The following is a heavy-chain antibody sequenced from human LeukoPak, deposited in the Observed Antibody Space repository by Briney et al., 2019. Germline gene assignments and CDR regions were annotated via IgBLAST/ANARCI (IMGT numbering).Heavy chain of an antibody. J-gene: IGHJ4*02. CDR1: GGSVSSSSYY. V-gene: IGHV4-39*01. CDR3: ARRSLVTAIRYYFDY. CDR2: IYYSGNT. D-gene: IGHD2-21*02. Sequence: SETLSLTCPVSGGSVSSSSYYWGWIRQPPGKGLEWIGSIYYSGNTYYNPSLKSRVTISVDTSKNQFSLKLSSVTAADTAVYYCARRSLVTAIRYYFDYWGQGTLVTVSS.